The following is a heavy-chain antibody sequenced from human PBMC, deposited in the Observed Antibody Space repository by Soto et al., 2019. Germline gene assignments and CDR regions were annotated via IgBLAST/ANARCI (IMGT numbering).Heavy chain of an antibody. CDR2: IIPILGIA. Sequence: QVQLVQSGAEVKKPGSSVKVSCKASGGTFSSYTISWVRQAPGQGLEWMGRIIPILGIANYAQKFQGRVTITADNSASRAYMELNSLRSEDTAVYYCARLLAPGVAGYFDYWGQGTLVTVSS. D-gene: IGHD6-19*01. CDR3: ARLLAPGVAGYFDY. J-gene: IGHJ4*02. V-gene: IGHV1-69*02. CDR1: GGTFSSYT.